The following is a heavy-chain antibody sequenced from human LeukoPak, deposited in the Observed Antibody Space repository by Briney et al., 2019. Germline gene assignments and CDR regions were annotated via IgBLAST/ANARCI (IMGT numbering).Heavy chain of an antibody. CDR2: ISGSGGST. J-gene: IGHJ6*02. CDR1: GFTFSSYA. Sequence: GGSLRLSCAASGFTFSSYAMSWVRQAPGKGLEWVSGISGSGGSTYYADSVKGRFTISSDNSKNTLYLQMNSLRAEDTAVYYCAREWGSSSVHYDYGIDVWGQGTTVTVSS. CDR3: AREWGSSSVHYDYGIDV. V-gene: IGHV3-23*01. D-gene: IGHD6-6*01.